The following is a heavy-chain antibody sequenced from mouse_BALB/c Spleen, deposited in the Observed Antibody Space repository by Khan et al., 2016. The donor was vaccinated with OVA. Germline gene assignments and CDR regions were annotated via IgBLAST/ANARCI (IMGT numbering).Heavy chain of an antibody. D-gene: IGHD2-10*01. Sequence: QMQLEESGPGLVAPSQSLSITCTISGFSLTNYGVHWVRQPPGKGLEWLVVIWSDGSTNYNSALKSRLTISKDNSKSQVFLKMNSLQTDDTAMYCCARQPYYHYNIMDYWGQGTSVTVSS. CDR1: GFSLTNYG. CDR2: IWSDGST. V-gene: IGHV2-6-1*01. CDR3: ARQPYYHYNIMDY. J-gene: IGHJ4*01.